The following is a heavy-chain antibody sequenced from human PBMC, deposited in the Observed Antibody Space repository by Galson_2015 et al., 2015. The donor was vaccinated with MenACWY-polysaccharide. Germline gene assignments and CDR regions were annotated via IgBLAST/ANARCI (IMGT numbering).Heavy chain of an antibody. CDR3: AKVGPRSSWTMGLDY. D-gene: IGHD6-13*01. CDR1: GFSFSAYG. V-gene: IGHV3-23*01. J-gene: IGHJ4*02. Sequence: LRLSCAASGFSFSAYGMSWVRQAPGRGLEWVSGSGSGGGLYYTDSVKGRFTVSRDNSKNTLYLQMNNLGAEDTAVYYCAKVGPRSSWTMGLDYWGQGTLVTVS. CDR2: SGSGGGL.